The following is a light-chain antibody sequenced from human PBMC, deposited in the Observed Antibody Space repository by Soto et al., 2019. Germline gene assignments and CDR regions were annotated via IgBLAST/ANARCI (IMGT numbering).Light chain of an antibody. CDR3: CSYAGSYSWV. V-gene: IGLV2-11*01. CDR2: DVS. J-gene: IGLJ3*02. Sequence: QSALTQPRSVSGSPGQSVTISCTGTSSDVGGYNYVSWYQQHPGNDPKHMIYDVSKRHSRVPDRFSGSKSGNTASLTISGLQAEDEADYYCCSYAGSYSWVFGGGTKLTVL. CDR1: SSDVGGYNY.